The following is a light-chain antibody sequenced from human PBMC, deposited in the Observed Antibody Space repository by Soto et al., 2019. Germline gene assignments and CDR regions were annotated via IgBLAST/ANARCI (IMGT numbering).Light chain of an antibody. CDR3: QQYGSSNT. Sequence: ETMLTLSPGTLSLSPGERATLSCRASQSVSSHNLAWYQQKPGQAPRLLIDGACTRATGIQDRFSGSGAGEYCHTTISRVAPADFGVYYRQQYGSSNTFGQGTRLEIK. V-gene: IGKV3-20*01. J-gene: IGKJ5*01. CDR2: GAC. CDR1: QSVSSHN.